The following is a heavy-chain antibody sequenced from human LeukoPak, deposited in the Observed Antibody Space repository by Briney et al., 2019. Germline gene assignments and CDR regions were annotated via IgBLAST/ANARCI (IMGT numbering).Heavy chain of an antibody. V-gene: IGHV3-23*01. CDR3: AKGDDGDWSAFDF. CDR1: GFTFSRYA. CDR2: MSGNGGTA. Sequence: GGSLRLSCAASGFTFSRYAMSWVRQAPGKGLEWLAVMSGNGGTALYAGSVRGRFTISRDNSKNTLSLEMNSLRAEDTALHFCAKGDDGDWSAFDFWGQGTMVSVSS. J-gene: IGHJ3*01. D-gene: IGHD4-17*01.